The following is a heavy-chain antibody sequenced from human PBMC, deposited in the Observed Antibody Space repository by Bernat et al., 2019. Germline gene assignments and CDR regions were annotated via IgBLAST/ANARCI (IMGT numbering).Heavy chain of an antibody. CDR2: MNPNSGNT. CDR1: GYNFSNYG. CDR3: ARGGIVVVVAAQYLDY. Sequence: QVQLVQSGAEVKKPGASVKVSCKASGYNFSNYGISWVRQAPGQGLEWMGWMNPNSGNTGYAQKFQGRVTMTRNTSISTAYMELSSLRSEDTAVYYCARGGIVVVVAAQYLDYWGQGTLVTVSS. D-gene: IGHD2-15*01. V-gene: IGHV1-8*02. J-gene: IGHJ4*02.